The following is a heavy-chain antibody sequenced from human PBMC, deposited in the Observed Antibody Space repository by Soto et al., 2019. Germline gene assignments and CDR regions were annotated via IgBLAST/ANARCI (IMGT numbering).Heavy chain of an antibody. CDR3: ASPGKLDYYDSSGYPWDY. V-gene: IGHV1-24*01. D-gene: IGHD3-22*01. CDR2: FDPEDGET. J-gene: IGHJ4*02. CDR1: GYTLTELS. Sequence: ASVKVACNVSGYTLTELSMHWVRQAPGKGLEWMGGFDPEDGETNYAQKFQGRVTITADESTSTAYMELSSLRSEDTAVYYCASPGKLDYYDSSGYPWDYWGQGTLVTVSS.